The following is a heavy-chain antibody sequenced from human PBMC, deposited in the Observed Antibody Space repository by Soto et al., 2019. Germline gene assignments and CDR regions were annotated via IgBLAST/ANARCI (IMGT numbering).Heavy chain of an antibody. CDR3: ARDYCSSTSCYNLWFDP. Sequence: QVQLVQSGAEVKKPGASVKVSCKASGYTFTSYGISWVRQAPGQGLEWMGWISAYNGNTNYAQKLPGRVTMTTDTSTSTAYMELRSLRSDDTAVYYCARDYCSSTSCYNLWFDPWGQGTLVTVSS. J-gene: IGHJ5*02. V-gene: IGHV1-18*04. CDR1: GYTFTSYG. D-gene: IGHD2-2*02. CDR2: ISAYNGNT.